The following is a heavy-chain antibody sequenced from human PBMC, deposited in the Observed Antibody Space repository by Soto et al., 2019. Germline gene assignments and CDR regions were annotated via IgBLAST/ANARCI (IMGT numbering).Heavy chain of an antibody. D-gene: IGHD3-10*01. CDR3: VRTSHYGSGSWNFDF. CDR1: GFTLSDHY. J-gene: IGHJ4*02. CDR2: TRNKANGYST. V-gene: IGHV3-72*01. Sequence: EVQLVESGGGLVQPGGSLRLSCAASGFTLSDHYMDWVRQAPGRGLEWVGRTRNKANGYSTEYAAAVKGRFIVSSDDSLNSLYLKMKRLKTEDTAVYYCVRTSHYGSGSWNFDFWGQGTLVTVSS.